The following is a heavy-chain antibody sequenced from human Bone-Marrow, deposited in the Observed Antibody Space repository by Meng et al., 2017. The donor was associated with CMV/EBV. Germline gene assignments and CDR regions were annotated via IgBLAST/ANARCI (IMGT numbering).Heavy chain of an antibody. CDR2: IIPILGIA. Sequence: SSVKVSCKGSGRTFSSYAISWVRQAPGQGLEWMGGIIPILGIANYAQKFQGRVTITADKSTSTAYMELSSLRSEDTAVYYCARVDDVWSGYYAPWGWFDPWGQGTLVTVSS. J-gene: IGHJ5*02. CDR3: ARVDDVWSGYYAPWGWFDP. V-gene: IGHV1-69*10. CDR1: GRTFSSYA. D-gene: IGHD3-3*01.